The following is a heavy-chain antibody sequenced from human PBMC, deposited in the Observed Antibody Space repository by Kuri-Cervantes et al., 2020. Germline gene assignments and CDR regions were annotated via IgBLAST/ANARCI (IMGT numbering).Heavy chain of an antibody. D-gene: IGHD1-26*01. CDR3: AKSSGVGATGSFFFDY. CDR2: IGTAGDT. CDR1: GSTFSSYD. V-gene: IGHV3-13*01. J-gene: IGHJ4*01. Sequence: GGSLRLSCAASGSTFSSYDMHWVRQATGKGLEWVSAIGTAGDTYYPGSVKGRFTISRDNSKNTLYLQMNSLIPEDTAVYFCAKSSGVGATGSFFFDYWGHGTLVTVSS.